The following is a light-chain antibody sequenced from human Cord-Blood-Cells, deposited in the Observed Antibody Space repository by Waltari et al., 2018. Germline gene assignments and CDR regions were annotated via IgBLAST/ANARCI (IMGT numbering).Light chain of an antibody. Sequence: QSALTQPASVSGSPGQSITISCTGTSRDVGSYNLVSWYQQQPGKAPKLMIYEVSKRPAGVSNRLSGSKSGNTASLTISGLQAEDEADYYCCSYAGSSTLVFGGGTKLTVL. J-gene: IGLJ3*02. V-gene: IGLV2-23*02. CDR2: EVS. CDR3: CSYAGSSTLV. CDR1: SRDVGSYNL.